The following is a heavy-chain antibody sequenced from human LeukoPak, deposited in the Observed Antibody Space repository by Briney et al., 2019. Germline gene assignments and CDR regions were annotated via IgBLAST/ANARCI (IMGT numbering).Heavy chain of an antibody. J-gene: IGHJ4*02. Sequence: ASVTVSCTASEYTFTGYYMHWVRQAPGQGLEWMGRINPNSGGTNYAQKFQGRVTMTRDTSISTAYMELSRLRSDDTAVYYCAGEPLYSSSCFDYWGQGTLVTVSS. CDR3: AGEPLYSSSCFDY. CDR2: INPNSGGT. D-gene: IGHD6-13*01. CDR1: EYTFTGYY. V-gene: IGHV1-2*06.